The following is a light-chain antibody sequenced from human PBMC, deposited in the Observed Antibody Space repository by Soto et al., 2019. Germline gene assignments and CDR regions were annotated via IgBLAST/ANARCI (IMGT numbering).Light chain of an antibody. CDR2: EVS. Sequence: QSALTQPPSASGSPGQSVTISCTGTSSDVGGYNYVSWYQRHPGKAPKLMIYEVSKRPSGVPDRFSGSKSGNTASLTVSGLQAEDEADYYCSSYAGSSNVFGTGTKLTVL. CDR1: SSDVGGYNY. V-gene: IGLV2-8*01. CDR3: SSYAGSSNV. J-gene: IGLJ1*01.